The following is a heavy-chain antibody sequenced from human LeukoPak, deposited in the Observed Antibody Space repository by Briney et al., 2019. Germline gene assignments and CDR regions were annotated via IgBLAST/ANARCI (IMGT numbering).Heavy chain of an antibody. Sequence: PGGSLRLSCAASGFTFSNYWMSWVRQAPGKGLEWVANIKEDGSEKYYVDSVKGRFTISGDNAKNSLYLQMNSLRAEDTAVYYCARMAGLSWFDPWGQGTLVTVSS. CDR1: GFTFSNYW. V-gene: IGHV3-7*01. CDR3: ARMAGLSWFDP. D-gene: IGHD5-24*01. J-gene: IGHJ5*02. CDR2: IKEDGSEK.